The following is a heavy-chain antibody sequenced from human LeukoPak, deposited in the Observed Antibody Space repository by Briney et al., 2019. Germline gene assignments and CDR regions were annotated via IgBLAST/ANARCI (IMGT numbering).Heavy chain of an antibody. CDR2: IYYSGST. CDR1: GGSISSSSYY. J-gene: IGHJ6*03. Sequence: SETLSLTCTVSGGSISSSSYYWGWIRQPPGKGLEWIGSIYYSGSTYYNPSLKSRVTISVDTSKNQFSLKLSSVTAADTAVYYCARGVSYYYYMDVWGKGTTVTVSS. V-gene: IGHV4-39*07. CDR3: ARGVSYYYYMDV.